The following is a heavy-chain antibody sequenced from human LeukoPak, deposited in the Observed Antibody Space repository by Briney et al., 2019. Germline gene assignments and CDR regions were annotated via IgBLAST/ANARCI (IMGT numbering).Heavy chain of an antibody. CDR2: ISPSGGST. V-gene: IGHV1-46*01. CDR3: SRDLPYSSSWESIDY. CDR1: GYTFTGYW. D-gene: IGHD6-13*01. J-gene: IGHJ4*02. Sequence: ASVKVSCKAFGYTFTGYWMHWVRQAPGQGPEWMGVISPSGGSTIYAQKFKGRVTLTRDMSTSTDYLELSSLRSEDTAVYYCSRDLPYSSSWESIDYWGQGTLVTVSS.